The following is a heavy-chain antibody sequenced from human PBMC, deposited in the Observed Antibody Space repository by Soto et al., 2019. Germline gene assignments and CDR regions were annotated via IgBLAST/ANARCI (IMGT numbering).Heavy chain of an antibody. J-gene: IGHJ4*02. D-gene: IGHD6-13*01. CDR1: GFTFSNYA. CDR2: ITGSGGGT. V-gene: IGHV3-23*01. CDR3: AQRPLTAAGFAY. Sequence: EVQLLESGGGLVQPGGSLRLSCAASGFTFSNYAMTWVRQAPGKGLEWVSVITGSGGGTYFVDSVKGRFTISRDNSKNTVYLQMNSLRAEDTAVYYCAQRPLTAAGFAYWGQGTLVTVSS.